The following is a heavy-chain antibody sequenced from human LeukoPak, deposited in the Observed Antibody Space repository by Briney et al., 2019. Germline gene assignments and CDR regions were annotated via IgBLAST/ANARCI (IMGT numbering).Heavy chain of an antibody. V-gene: IGHV3-23*01. D-gene: IGHD3-22*01. CDR3: AKANQNYYDAYMDV. J-gene: IGHJ6*04. Sequence: GGSLRLSCAASGFTFEDYAMHWVRQAPGKGLEWVSGISGSGDSTYYADSVKGRFTISRDNSENTLYLQMNSLRAEDTAVYYCAKANQNYYDAYMDVWGTGTTVTVSS. CDR1: GFTFEDYA. CDR2: ISGSGDST.